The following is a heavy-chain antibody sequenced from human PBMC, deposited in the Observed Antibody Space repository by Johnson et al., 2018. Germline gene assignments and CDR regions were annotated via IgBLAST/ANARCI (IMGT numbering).Heavy chain of an antibody. Sequence: QVQLVQSGGGVVQPGRSLRLSCAASGFTFSSYGMHWVRQAPGKGLEWVAVIWYDGSNKYYADSVKGRFTISRDNSKNTLYLQMNSLSAEDTAVYYCAKGDYFGRSALAEYFQHWGQGTLVTVSS. D-gene: IGHD3-10*01. V-gene: IGHV3-33*06. CDR3: AKGDYFGRSALAEYFQH. J-gene: IGHJ1*01. CDR2: IWYDGSNK. CDR1: GFTFSSYG.